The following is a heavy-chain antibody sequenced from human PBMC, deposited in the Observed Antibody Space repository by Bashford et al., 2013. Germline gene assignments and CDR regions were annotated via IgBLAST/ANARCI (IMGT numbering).Heavy chain of an antibody. D-gene: IGHD3-22*01. J-gene: IGHJ5*02. V-gene: IGHV1-69*04. Sequence: VASVKVSCKASGGTFSRYAVNWVRQAPGQGLEWMGRIIPILGLTNYAQKFQGRVTMTEDTSTDTAYMELSSLRSEDTAVYYCATINYYDSSRGPSFDPWGQGTLVTVSS. CDR1: GGTFSRYA. CDR2: IIPILGLT. CDR3: ATINYYDSSRGPSFDP.